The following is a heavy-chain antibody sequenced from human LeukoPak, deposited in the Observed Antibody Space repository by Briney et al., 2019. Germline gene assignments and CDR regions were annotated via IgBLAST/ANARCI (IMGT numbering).Heavy chain of an antibody. V-gene: IGHV3-23*01. CDR3: AKEVAYGDYLAPFDY. CDR2: ISGNGATT. D-gene: IGHD4-17*01. CDR1: GFTFSSSA. J-gene: IGHJ4*02. Sequence: GGSLRLSCAASGFTFSSSAMSWVRQAPGKGPEWVSGISGNGATTYYADSVKGRFTISRDNSKNTLYLQMNSLRAEDTAVYYCAKEVAYGDYLAPFDYWGQGTLVTVSS.